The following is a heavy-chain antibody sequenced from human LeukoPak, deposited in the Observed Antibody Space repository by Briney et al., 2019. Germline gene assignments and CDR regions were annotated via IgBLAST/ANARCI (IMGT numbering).Heavy chain of an antibody. CDR2: FSGSGSHT. CDR3: AKRVQSSSWYAAFDY. Sequence: GGSLRLSCAASGFSFSTYAMSWVRQAPGKGLEWVSGFSGSGSHTNYADSVKGRFTISRDHSKNTLNLQMNSLRAEDTAVYYCAKRVQSSSWYAAFDYWGQGTLVTVSS. V-gene: IGHV3-23*01. D-gene: IGHD6-13*01. J-gene: IGHJ4*02. CDR1: GFSFSTYA.